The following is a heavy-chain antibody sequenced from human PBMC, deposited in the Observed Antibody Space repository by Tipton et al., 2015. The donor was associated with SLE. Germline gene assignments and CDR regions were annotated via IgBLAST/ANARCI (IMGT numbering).Heavy chain of an antibody. CDR3: ATLARGYCSGGSCYSGYYGLDV. J-gene: IGHJ6*02. CDR2: IYTSGST. CDR1: GGSISSYY. V-gene: IGHV4-4*07. D-gene: IGHD2-15*01. Sequence: LRLSCTVSGGSISSYYWSWIRQPAGKGLEWVGHIYTSGSTNYNPSLQSRVTLSVDTSKSQFSLKLSSVTAADTAVYYCATLARGYCSGGSCYSGYYGLDVWGQGPTVTVSS.